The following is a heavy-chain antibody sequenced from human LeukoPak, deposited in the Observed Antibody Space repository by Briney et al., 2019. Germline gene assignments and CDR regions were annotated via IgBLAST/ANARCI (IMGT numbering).Heavy chain of an antibody. J-gene: IGHJ4*02. Sequence: GGSLRLSCVASGFTFSDYWMTWVRQAPGKGLEWVANIKKDGSDKYYIDSVKGRFTISRDNAKNSLYLQMNSLRAEDTAVYYCARDRGLGYFDYWGQGTLVTVSS. D-gene: IGHD3-10*01. CDR3: ARDRGLGYFDY. CDR1: GFTFSDYW. CDR2: IKKDGSDK. V-gene: IGHV3-7*01.